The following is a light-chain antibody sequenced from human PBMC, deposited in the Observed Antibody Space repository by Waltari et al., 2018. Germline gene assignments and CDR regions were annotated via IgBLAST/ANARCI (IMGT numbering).Light chain of an antibody. Sequence: DDVLTQSPLSLPVTLGQPASISCRSSQSLVHSNGNTYLSWLQQRPGQSPRRLIYEVSNRDSGVPDRFSGSGSGTDFTLKISRVEAEDIGVYYCMQGTHWPPWTFGQGTKVEIK. CDR1: QSLVHSNGNTY. CDR3: MQGTHWPPWT. CDR2: EVS. J-gene: IGKJ1*01. V-gene: IGKV2-30*02.